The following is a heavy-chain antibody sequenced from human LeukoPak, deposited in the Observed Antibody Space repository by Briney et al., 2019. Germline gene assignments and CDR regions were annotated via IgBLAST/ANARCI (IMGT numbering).Heavy chain of an antibody. CDR3: AGRPDTAVVPIFDY. V-gene: IGHV1-2*02. D-gene: IGHD5-18*01. J-gene: IGHJ4*02. Sequence: ASVKVSCKASGYTFTGYYLHWVRQAPGQGLEWMGWINPNSGGTNYAQKFQGRVTMTGDTSISTAYMELSRLTSDDTAIYYCAGRPDTAVVPIFDYWGQGTLVTVSS. CDR1: GYTFTGYY. CDR2: INPNSGGT.